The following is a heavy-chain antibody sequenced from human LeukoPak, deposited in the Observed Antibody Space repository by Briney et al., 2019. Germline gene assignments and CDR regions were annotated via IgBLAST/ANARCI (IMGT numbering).Heavy chain of an antibody. V-gene: IGHV3-23*01. CDR2: ISGGGDIT. D-gene: IGHD2-21*02. Sequence: GGSLRLSCAASGFNFSNHAMSWVRQTAGKGLEWVSAISGGGDITYYADSVKGRFAISRDNSKDTLFLQMHSLRPGDTAVYYCVREDTPATANYWGQGTLVTISS. CDR3: VREDTPATANY. J-gene: IGHJ4*02. CDR1: GFNFSNHA.